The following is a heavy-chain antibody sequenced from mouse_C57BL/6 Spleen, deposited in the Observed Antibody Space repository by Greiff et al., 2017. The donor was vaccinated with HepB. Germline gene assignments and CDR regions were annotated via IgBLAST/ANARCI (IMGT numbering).Heavy chain of an antibody. D-gene: IGHD1-1*01. J-gene: IGHJ4*01. V-gene: IGHV2-2*01. CDR1: GFSLTSYG. CDR2: IWSGGST. CDR3: ASVLLRSPYAMDY. Sequence: VQLQESGPGLVQPSQSLSITCTVSGFSLTSYGVHWVRQSPGKGLEWLGVIWSGGSTDYNAAFISRLSISKDNSKSQVFFKMNSLQADDTAIYYCASVLLRSPYAMDYWGQGTSVTVSS.